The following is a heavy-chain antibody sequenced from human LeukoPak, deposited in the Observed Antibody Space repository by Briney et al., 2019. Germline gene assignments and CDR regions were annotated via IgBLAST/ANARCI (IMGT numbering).Heavy chain of an antibody. CDR3: ATSPSRFTPYTNFDY. D-gene: IGHD2-2*02. CDR2: FDPEDGET. CDR1: GYTFTNYD. V-gene: IGHV1-24*01. Sequence: ASVKVSCKASGYTFTNYDISWVRQAPGKGLEWMGGFDPEDGETIYAQKFQGRVTMTEDTSTDTAYMELSSLRSEDTAVYYCATSPSRFTPYTNFDYWGQGTLVTVSS. J-gene: IGHJ4*02.